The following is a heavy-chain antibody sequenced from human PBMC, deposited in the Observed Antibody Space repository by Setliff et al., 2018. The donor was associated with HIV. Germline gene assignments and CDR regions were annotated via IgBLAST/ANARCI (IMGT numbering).Heavy chain of an antibody. CDR3: ARTRIVGAPPDYDYGMDV. CDR1: GFTFSSYW. V-gene: IGHV3-74*01. CDR2: ISADGSDT. J-gene: IGHJ6*02. D-gene: IGHD1-26*01. Sequence: GGSLRLSCAASGFTFSSYWIHWVRQAPGKGLVWVSRISADGSDTSYADSVKGRFTISRDNAKNSLYLQMNSLRAEDTAVYYCARTRIVGAPPDYDYGMDVWGRGTLVTSP.